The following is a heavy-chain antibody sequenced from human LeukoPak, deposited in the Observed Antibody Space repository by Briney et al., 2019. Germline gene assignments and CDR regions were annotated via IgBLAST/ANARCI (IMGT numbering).Heavy chain of an antibody. CDR1: GFTFNSQA. Sequence: GGSLRLSCAASGFTFNSQAMSWVRQTPGKGLEWVSSISAGGDTIHYTDSVKGRFTISRDNSKNTLYLQMNSLRAEDTAVYFCAYFDSSGYYYGRLRYWGQGTPVTVSS. V-gene: IGHV3-23*01. CDR2: ISAGGDTI. J-gene: IGHJ4*02. CDR3: AYFDSSGYYYGRLRY. D-gene: IGHD3-22*01.